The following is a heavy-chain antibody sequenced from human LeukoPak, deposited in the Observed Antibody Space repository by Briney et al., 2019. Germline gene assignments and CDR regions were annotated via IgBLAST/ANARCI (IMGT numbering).Heavy chain of an antibody. V-gene: IGHV4-59*08. CDR1: GGSITTYY. J-gene: IGHJ4*02. CDR2: ISYTGSS. Sequence: SETLSLTCTVSGGSITTYYWTWIRQPPGKGLEWIGYISYTGSSNYSPSLKSRVTMSVDTSKNEFSLRLSSVTAADTAVYFCARPRGGVTLDYWGQGTLVTVSS. CDR3: ARPRGGVTLDY. D-gene: IGHD2-21*02.